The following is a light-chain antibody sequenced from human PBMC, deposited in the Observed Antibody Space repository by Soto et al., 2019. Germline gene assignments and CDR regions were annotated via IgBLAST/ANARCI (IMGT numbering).Light chain of an antibody. CDR3: QQYNTYEGT. V-gene: IGKV1-5*03. J-gene: IGKJ1*01. Sequence: DLPMTQSPSTLSASVGDRVTVTCRASQSITNKLAWYQQKVGKAPKLLIYKASSLESGVPSRFSGSGSGTEFTLTISSLQPDDFATYYCQQYNTYEGTFGQGTKVEIK. CDR1: QSITNK. CDR2: KAS.